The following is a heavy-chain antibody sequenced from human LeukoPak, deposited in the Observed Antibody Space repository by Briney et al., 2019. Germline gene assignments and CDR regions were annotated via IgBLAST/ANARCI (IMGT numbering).Heavy chain of an antibody. CDR3: AKGRGYNYGYIFGYFDY. Sequence: ASVKVSCKASGYTFTSYYMHWVRQAPGQGLEWMGIINPSGGSTSYAQKFQGRVTMTRDMSTSTVYMELSSLRSEDTALYYCAKGRGYNYGYIFGYFDYGGQGTLVTVSS. CDR1: GYTFTSYY. V-gene: IGHV1-46*01. D-gene: IGHD5-18*01. CDR2: INPSGGST. J-gene: IGHJ4*02.